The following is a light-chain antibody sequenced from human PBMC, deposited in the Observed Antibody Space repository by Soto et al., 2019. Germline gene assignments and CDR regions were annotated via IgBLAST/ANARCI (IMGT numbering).Light chain of an antibody. CDR3: AAWDDSLNGRGV. CDR2: SNN. V-gene: IGLV1-44*01. CDR1: SSNIGSNT. Sequence: QSVLTQPPSASGTPGQRVTISCSGSSSNIGSNTVNWYQQLPGTAPKLLIYSNNQRPSGVPDRCSGSRSGTSASLAISGLQSEDEGDYYYAAWDDSLNGRGVFGGGTKLTVL. J-gene: IGLJ3*02.